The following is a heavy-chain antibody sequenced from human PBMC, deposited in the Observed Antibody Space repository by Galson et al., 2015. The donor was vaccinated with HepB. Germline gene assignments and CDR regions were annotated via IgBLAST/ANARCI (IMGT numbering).Heavy chain of an antibody. CDR3: AREDY. CDR1: GFTFSSYA. Sequence: SLRLSCAASGFTFSSYAMHWVRQAPGKGLEWVAVISYDGSNKYYADSVKGRFTISRDNSKNTLYLQMSSLRAEDTAVYYCAREDYWGQGTLVTVSS. CDR2: ISYDGSNK. J-gene: IGHJ4*02. V-gene: IGHV3-30*04.